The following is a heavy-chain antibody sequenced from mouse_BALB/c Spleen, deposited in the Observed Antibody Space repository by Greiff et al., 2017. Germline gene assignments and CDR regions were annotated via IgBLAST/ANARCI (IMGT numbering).Heavy chain of an antibody. D-gene: IGHD2-3*01. CDR3: ARNWEESRDGYFAD. J-gene: IGHJ3*01. V-gene: IGHV2-6-4*01. Sequence: VKLMESGPGLVAPSQSLSITCTVSGFSLSSYCVHWVRQPPGKGLEWLGMIWGGGSTDYNSALKSRLSISKDNSKSQVFLKMNSLQTDDTAMYDCARNWEESRDGYFADWGQGTLVTVSA. CDR2: IWGGGST. CDR1: GFSLSSYC.